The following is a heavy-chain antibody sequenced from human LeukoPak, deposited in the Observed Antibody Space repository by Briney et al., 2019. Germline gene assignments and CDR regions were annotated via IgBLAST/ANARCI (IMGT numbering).Heavy chain of an antibody. CDR1: GYTFTSYA. CDR2: INTNTGNP. D-gene: IGHD6-13*01. Sequence: VASVKVSCKAPGYTFTSYAMNRVRQAPGQGLEWMGWINTNTGNPTYAQGFTGRFVFSLDTSVSTAYLQISSLKAEDTAVYYCARDYDDAGIAAPKGGVGNDYWGQGTLVTVSS. V-gene: IGHV7-4-1*02. CDR3: ARDYDDAGIAAPKGGVGNDY. J-gene: IGHJ4*02.